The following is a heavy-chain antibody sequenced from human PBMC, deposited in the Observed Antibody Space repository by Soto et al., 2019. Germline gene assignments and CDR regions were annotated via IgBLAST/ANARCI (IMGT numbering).Heavy chain of an antibody. J-gene: IGHJ6*02. CDR3: ATKASVTSCLYHGLDV. CDR2: ISYEGATQ. V-gene: IGHV3-30*03. CDR1: GLTFNTSG. Sequence: GGSLRLSGEVSGLTFNTSGMHWVRQAPGKGLEWLAVISYEGATQYYGDTVKGRFTISRDSSKNTLFRHIASLRAEATAMYYCATKASVTSCLYHGLDVWGLGTTVTVSS. D-gene: IGHD2-2*01.